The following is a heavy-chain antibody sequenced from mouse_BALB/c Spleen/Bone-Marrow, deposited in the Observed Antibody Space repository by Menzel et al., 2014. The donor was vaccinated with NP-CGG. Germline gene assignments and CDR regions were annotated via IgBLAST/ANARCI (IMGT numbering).Heavy chain of an antibody. CDR3: AREGDGSYWYFDV. CDR2: INPDSSTI. CDR1: GFDFSRYW. Sequence: EVKLLESGGGLVQPGGSLKLSCAASGFDFSRYWMGWVRQAPGKGLEWIGEINPDSSTINYTPSLKDKFIISRDNAKNTLYLQMSKVRSEDTALYYCAREGDGSYWYFDVWGAGTTVTVSS. D-gene: IGHD2-3*01. J-gene: IGHJ1*01. V-gene: IGHV4-1*02.